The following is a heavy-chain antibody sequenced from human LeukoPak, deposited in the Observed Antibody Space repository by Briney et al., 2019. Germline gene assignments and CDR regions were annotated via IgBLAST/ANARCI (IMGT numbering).Heavy chain of an antibody. Sequence: ASVKVSCKASGYTFTSYYMHWVRQAPGQGLEWMGIINPSGGSTSYAQKFQGRVTMTRDMCTSTVYMELSSLRSEDTAVYYCAIPGRGGYLDYWGQGTLVTVSS. CDR1: GYTFTSYY. CDR2: INPSGGST. V-gene: IGHV1-46*01. J-gene: IGHJ4*02. D-gene: IGHD3-22*01. CDR3: AIPGRGGYLDY.